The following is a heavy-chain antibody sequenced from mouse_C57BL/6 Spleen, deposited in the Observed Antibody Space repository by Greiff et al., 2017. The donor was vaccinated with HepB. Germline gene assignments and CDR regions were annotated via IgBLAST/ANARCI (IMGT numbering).Heavy chain of an antibody. CDR2: IDPSDSET. CDR3: ARGDGSYAMDY. D-gene: IGHD2-3*01. CDR1: GYTFTSYW. Sequence: VKLQQPGAELVRPGSSVKLSCKASGYTFTSYWMHWVKQRPIQGLEWIGNIDPSDSETHYNQKFKDKATLTVDKSSSTAYMQLSSLTSEDSAVYYCARGDGSYAMDYWGKGTSVTVSS. V-gene: IGHV1-52*01. J-gene: IGHJ4*01.